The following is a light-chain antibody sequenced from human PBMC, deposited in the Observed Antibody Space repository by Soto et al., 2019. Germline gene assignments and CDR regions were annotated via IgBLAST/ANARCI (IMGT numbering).Light chain of an antibody. CDR1: SSDVGGYNY. CDR3: SSYTSSSTAV. Sequence: QSVLTQPASVSGSPGQSITLSCTGNSSDVGGYNYVSWYQQHPGKAPKLMIYDVSNRPSGVSNRFSGSKSGDTASLTISGLQAEDEADYYCSSYTSSSTAVFGGWTKVTV. V-gene: IGLV2-14*01. CDR2: DVS. J-gene: IGLJ2*01.